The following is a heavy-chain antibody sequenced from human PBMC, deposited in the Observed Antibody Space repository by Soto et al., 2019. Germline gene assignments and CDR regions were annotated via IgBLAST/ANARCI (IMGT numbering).Heavy chain of an antibody. D-gene: IGHD5-18*01. Sequence: QAHLVESGGGVVQPGRSLRLSCAASGFTFTSYGMHWVRQAPGTRLEWVAVISYDGGLQHYADSVKGRFTISRDNXXXXVXXXXXXXXAEXXXVYYCVSDRGYGHASVPYSWGQGTLVSVSS. J-gene: IGHJ4*02. CDR1: GFTFTSYG. CDR2: ISYDGGLQ. V-gene: IGHV3-30*03. CDR3: VSDRGYGHASVPYS.